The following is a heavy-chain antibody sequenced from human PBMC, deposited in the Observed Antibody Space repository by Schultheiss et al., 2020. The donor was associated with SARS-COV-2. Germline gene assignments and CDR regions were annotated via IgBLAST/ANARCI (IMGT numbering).Heavy chain of an antibody. Sequence: SETLSLTCTVSGGSISSGGYYWSWIRQHPGKGLEWIGYIYYSGSINYNPSLKSRVTISVDTSKNQFSLKLSSVTAADTAVYYCAREIAPGYSSSWYNWFDPWGQGTLVTVSS. D-gene: IGHD6-13*01. CDR3: AREIAPGYSSSWYNWFDP. CDR2: IYYSGSI. V-gene: IGHV4-61*08. J-gene: IGHJ5*02. CDR1: GGSISSGGYY.